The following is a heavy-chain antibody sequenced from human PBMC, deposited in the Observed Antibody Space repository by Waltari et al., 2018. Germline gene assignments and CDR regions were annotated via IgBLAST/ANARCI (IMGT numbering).Heavy chain of an antibody. V-gene: IGHV3-66*02. CDR3: AREKGPYHYYAMEV. D-gene: IGHD3-16*01. J-gene: IGHJ6*02. CDR1: GFTFSSYW. CDR2: IDRCVSR. Sequence: EVQLVESGGGLVQPGGSLRLSCAASGFTFSSYWMSWVRQAPGKGLEWVEVIDRCVSRYWAKSVKGRFTISRDNSKNWLYLQMASRGAEDRAVYYCAREKGPYHYYAMEVWGQGNTVTVSS.